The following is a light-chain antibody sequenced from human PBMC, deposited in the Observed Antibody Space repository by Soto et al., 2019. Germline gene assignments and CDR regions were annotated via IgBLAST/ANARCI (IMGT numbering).Light chain of an antibody. CDR2: EVS. CDR1: SSDVGGYNY. J-gene: IGLJ1*01. Sequence: QSVLTQPPSASGSPGQSVTISCTGTSSDVGGYNYVSWYQQHPGKAPKLMIYEVSKRPSGVPDRFSGSKSGNTASLTVSGLQAEDEADYYCSSYAGRNNFYVFGTGTKSPS. CDR3: SSYAGRNNFYV. V-gene: IGLV2-8*01.